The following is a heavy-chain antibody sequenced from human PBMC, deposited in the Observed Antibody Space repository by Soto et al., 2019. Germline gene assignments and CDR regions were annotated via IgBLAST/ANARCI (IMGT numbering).Heavy chain of an antibody. CDR3: AAELGFGKLSVV. V-gene: IGHV1-69*01. D-gene: IGHD3-10*01. J-gene: IGHJ6*02. Sequence: QVQVVQSGVEVRRPGSSVKVSCKASGDTFKNCVISWVRQAPGQGLEWMGGIIPLFGTTDFAQRFQGRLTITTDESTTTAYMELSRLRSEDTAIYCCAAELGFGKLSVVWGQGTTVIVSS. CDR2: IIPLFGTT. CDR1: GDTFKNCV.